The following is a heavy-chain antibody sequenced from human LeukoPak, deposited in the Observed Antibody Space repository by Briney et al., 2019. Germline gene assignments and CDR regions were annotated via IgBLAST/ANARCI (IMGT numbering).Heavy chain of an antibody. CDR3: AREGRAAADS. CDR2: INHSGST. D-gene: IGHD6-13*01. J-gene: IGHJ4*02. CDR1: GGSFSGYY. V-gene: IGHV4-34*01. Sequence: PSETLSLTCAVYGGSFSGYYWSWIRQPPGKGLEWIGEINHSGSTNYNPSLKSRVTISVDTSKNQFSLKLSSVTAADTAVYYCAREGRAAADSWGQGTLVTVSS.